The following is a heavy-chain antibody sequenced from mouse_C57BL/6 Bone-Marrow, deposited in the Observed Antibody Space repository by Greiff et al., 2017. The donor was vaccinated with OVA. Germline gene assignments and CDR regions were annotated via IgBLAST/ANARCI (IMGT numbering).Heavy chain of an antibody. CDR1: EYEFPSHD. V-gene: IGHV5-2*01. CDR2: INSDGGST. Sequence: EVQGVESGGGLVQPGESLKLSCESNEYEFPSHDMSWVRKTPEKRLELVAAINSDGGSTYYPDTMERRFIISRDNTKKPLYLQMSRLRSEDTALYYCARQDYDGGFAYWGQGTLVTVSA. J-gene: IGHJ3*01. D-gene: IGHD2-4*01. CDR3: ARQDYDGGFAY.